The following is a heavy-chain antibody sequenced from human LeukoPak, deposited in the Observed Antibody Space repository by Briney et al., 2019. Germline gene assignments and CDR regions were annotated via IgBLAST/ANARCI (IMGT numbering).Heavy chain of an antibody. D-gene: IGHD1/OR15-1a*01. J-gene: IGHJ3*02. V-gene: IGHV3-23*01. CDR2: ISDSGSTT. Sequence: PGGSLSLSCAASGFTFSYYAITWVRQAPGKGLEWVSGISDSGSTTSYADSVKGRFTISRDNSNNTLFLQMHNLRGEDTAMYYCALRVTTALNAFDIWARGQWSPS. CDR3: ALRVTTALNAFDI. CDR1: GFTFSYYA.